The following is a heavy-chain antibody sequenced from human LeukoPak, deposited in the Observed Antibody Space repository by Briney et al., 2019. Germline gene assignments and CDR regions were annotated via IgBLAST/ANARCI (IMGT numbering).Heavy chain of an antibody. CDR3: ATDPGGYYDSSGYYYGY. CDR2: FDPEDGET. CDR1: GYTLTELS. J-gene: IGHJ4*02. V-gene: IGHV1-24*01. Sequence: EASVKVSCTVSGYTLTELSMHWVRQAPGKGLEWMGDFDPEDGETIYAQKFQGRVTMTEDTSTDTAYMELSSLRSEDTAVYYCATDPGGYYDSSGYYYGYWGQGTLVTVSS. D-gene: IGHD3-22*01.